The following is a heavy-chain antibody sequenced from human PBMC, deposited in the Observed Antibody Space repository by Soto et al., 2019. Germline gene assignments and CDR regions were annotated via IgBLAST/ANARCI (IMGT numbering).Heavy chain of an antibody. CDR3: ARPAGDSSGYYLPLDV. D-gene: IGHD3-22*01. CDR2: IYPGDSDT. CDR1: GYSFTSYW. V-gene: IGHV5-51*01. J-gene: IGHJ6*02. Sequence: GESLKISCKGSGYSFTSYWIGWVRQMPGKGLEWMGIIYPGDSDTRYSPSFQGQVTISADKSISTAYLQWSSLKASDTAMYYCARPAGDSSGYYLPLDVWGQGTTVTVSS.